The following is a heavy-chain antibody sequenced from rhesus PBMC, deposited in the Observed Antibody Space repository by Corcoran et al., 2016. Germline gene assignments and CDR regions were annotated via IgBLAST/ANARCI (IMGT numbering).Heavy chain of an antibody. D-gene: IGHD3-34*01. Sequence: QVQLQESGPGLVKPSETLSLTCAVSGGSISNDHYWSWIRQPPGKGLEWIGYIYGSGGGTHYNPSLRNRVTISRDTTKNQFSLKLSSVTAADTAVYYCARGSWYFDLWGPGSPITISS. CDR3: ARGSWYFDL. J-gene: IGHJ2*01. CDR2: IYGSGGGT. CDR1: GGSISNDHY. V-gene: IGHV4-106*01.